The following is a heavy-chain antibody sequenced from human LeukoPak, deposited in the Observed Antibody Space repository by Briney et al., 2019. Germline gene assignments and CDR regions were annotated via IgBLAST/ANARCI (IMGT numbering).Heavy chain of an antibody. D-gene: IGHD5-24*01. CDR2: IYYSGST. Sequence: PSETLSLTCTVSGGSISSGDYYWSWIRQPPGKGLEWIGYIYYSGSTNYNPSLKSRVTISVDTSKNQFSLKLSSVTAADTAVYYCERDRGWYFDLWGRGTLVTVSS. V-gene: IGHV4-61*08. J-gene: IGHJ2*01. CDR3: ERDRGWYFDL. CDR1: GGSISSGDYY.